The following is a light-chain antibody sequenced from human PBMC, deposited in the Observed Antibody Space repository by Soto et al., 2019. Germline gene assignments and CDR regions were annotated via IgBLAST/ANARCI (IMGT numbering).Light chain of an antibody. J-gene: IGKJ1*01. CDR1: QSISSY. CDR2: AAS. Sequence: DIHMTQPPSSLSASVGDRVTITCRASQSISSYLNWYQQKPGKAPKLLIYAASSLQSGVPSRFSGSGSGTDFTLTISSLQPEDFATYYCQQSYSTPWTFGQGTKVDIK. V-gene: IGKV1-39*01. CDR3: QQSYSTPWT.